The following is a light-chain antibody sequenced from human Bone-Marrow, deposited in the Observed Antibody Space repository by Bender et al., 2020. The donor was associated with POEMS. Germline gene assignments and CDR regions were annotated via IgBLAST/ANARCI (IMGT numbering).Light chain of an antibody. CDR1: VLPKQY. J-gene: IGLJ3*02. Sequence: SSELTQPPSVSVSPGQTARLTCSGDVLPKQYTHWYQQKPGQAPVVVIYKDTERPSGIPERFSGSSSGTTVSLTISGVQAEDEADYYCQSIDSSGTWVFGGWTKLTVI. CDR3: QSIDSSGTWV. CDR2: KDT. V-gene: IGLV3-25*03.